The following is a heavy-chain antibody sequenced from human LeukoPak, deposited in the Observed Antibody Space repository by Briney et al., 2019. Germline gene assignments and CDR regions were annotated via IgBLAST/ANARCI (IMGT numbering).Heavy chain of an antibody. D-gene: IGHD5-12*01. CDR2: ISGCGGST. V-gene: IGHV3-23*01. Sequence: GGSLRLSCAASGFTFSNYAMSWVRQAPGKGLEWVSAISGCGGSTYYADSVRGRFTISRDNSKNTLYLQMSSLRAEDTALYYCVKVGDSGYGEYYQHWGQGTLVTVSS. CDR1: GFTFSNYA. CDR3: VKVGDSGYGEYYQH. J-gene: IGHJ1*01.